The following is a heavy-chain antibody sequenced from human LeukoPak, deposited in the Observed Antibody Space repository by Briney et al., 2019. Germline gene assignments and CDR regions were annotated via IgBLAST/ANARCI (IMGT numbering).Heavy chain of an antibody. V-gene: IGHV6-1*01. CDR3: ARRLTQYDCFDP. CDR1: GDSVSSNSVT. CDR2: TYYRATWYN. D-gene: IGHD2-2*01. Sequence: SQTLSLTCAISGDSVSSNSVTCNRVRQSPSRGLEWLGRTYYRATWYNDYAVSVSGRITVNHDTSKNQFSLHLNSVPPEDTPVYYCARRLTQYDCFDPWGQGILVTVSS. J-gene: IGHJ5*02.